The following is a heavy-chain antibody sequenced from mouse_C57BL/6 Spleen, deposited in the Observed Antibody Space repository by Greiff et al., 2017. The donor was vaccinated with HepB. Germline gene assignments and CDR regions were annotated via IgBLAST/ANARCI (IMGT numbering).Heavy chain of an antibody. Sequence: EVQLMESGGGLVQSGRSLRLSCATSGFTFSDFYMEWVRQAPGKGLEWIAASRNKANDYTTEYSASVKGRFIVSRDTSQSILYLQMNALRAKDTAIYDSARDFYGSSYNWYFDVWGTGTTVTVSS. V-gene: IGHV7-1*01. CDR2: SRNKANDYTT. CDR3: ARDFYGSSYNWYFDV. CDR1: GFTFSDFY. J-gene: IGHJ1*03. D-gene: IGHD1-1*01.